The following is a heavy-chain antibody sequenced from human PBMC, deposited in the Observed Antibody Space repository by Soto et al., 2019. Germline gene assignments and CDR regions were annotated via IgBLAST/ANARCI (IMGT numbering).Heavy chain of an antibody. CDR3: ARGLYSGWHYFDY. CDR1: GFTFTAYY. J-gene: IGHJ4*02. D-gene: IGHD5-12*01. V-gene: IGHV3-11*06. Sequence: GGSLRLSCAASGFTFTAYYMSWIRQAPGKGLEWVSYISSTGSYTNYADSVKGRFTISRDNANNSLYLQMNSLRAEDTAVYYCARGLYSGWHYFDYWGQGT. CDR2: ISSTGSYT.